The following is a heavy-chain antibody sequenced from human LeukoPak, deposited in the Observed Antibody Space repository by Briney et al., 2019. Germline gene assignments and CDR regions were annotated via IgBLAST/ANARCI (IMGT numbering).Heavy chain of an antibody. CDR1: GFTFDNYA. D-gene: IGHD3-10*01. V-gene: IGHV3-9*01. Sequence: GRSLRLSCAASGFTFDNYAMHWVRQAPGKGLVWVSGIAWNSGNTGFADSVKGRFTISRDNAENSLSLQITSLTPEDTAFYFCAKDMNSYGSGSSYNPWGPFDSWGQGTLVTVSS. CDR2: IAWNSGNT. CDR3: AKDMNSYGSGSSYNPWGPFDS. J-gene: IGHJ4*02.